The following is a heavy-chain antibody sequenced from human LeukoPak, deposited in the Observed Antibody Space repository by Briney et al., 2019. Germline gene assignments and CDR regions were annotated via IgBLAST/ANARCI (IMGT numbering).Heavy chain of an antibody. D-gene: IGHD1-26*01. Sequence: ASVKVSCKASGGTFSSYTLTWVRQAPGQGLEWMGGIIPIFGTANYAQKFQGRVTITADKSTSTAYMELSSLRSEDTAVYYCARTTGSFYFYYYMDVWAKGPRSPSP. CDR1: GGTFSSYT. CDR2: IIPIFGTA. CDR3: ARTTGSFYFYYYMDV. V-gene: IGHV1-69*06. J-gene: IGHJ6*03.